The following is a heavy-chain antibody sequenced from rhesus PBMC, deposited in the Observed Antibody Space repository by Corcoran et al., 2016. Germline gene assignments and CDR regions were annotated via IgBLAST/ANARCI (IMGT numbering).Heavy chain of an antibody. D-gene: IGHD6-25*01. CDR2: ISESDSTI. J-gene: IGHJ4*01. CDR1: GFTFSSYE. Sequence: DVQLVESGGGLVKPGGSLRLSCVASGFTFSSYEMHWVRQAPGKGLEWVSVISESDSTIYYADSVKGRFNISRDNAKNSLFLQMNSLRAEDTAVYYCTSGYSGSWNSLPWGQGVLVTVSS. V-gene: IGHV3-100*02. CDR3: TSGYSGSWNSLP.